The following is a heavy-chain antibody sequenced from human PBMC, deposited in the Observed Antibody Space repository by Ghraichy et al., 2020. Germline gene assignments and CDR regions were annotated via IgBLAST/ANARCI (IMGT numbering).Heavy chain of an antibody. CDR2: IKLSGST. J-gene: IGHJ4*02. CDR1: GGSFSGYY. V-gene: IGHV4-34*01. D-gene: IGHD4-17*01. CDR3: ARGLSYGDYVVAFGY. Sequence: SETLSLTCTVYGGSFSGYYWSWLRQPPGKGLEWIGEIKLSGSTSYSPSLRSRVTISVETSNNQFSLKLTSVTAADTAMYYFARGLSYGDYVVAFGYWGQGTLVTVSP.